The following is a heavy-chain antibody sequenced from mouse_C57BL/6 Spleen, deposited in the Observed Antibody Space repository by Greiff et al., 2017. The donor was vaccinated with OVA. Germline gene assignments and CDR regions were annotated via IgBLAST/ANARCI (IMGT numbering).Heavy chain of an antibody. V-gene: IGHV1-69*01. Sequence: QVQLQQPGAELVKPGASVKLSCKASGYTFTSYWMHWVKQRPGQGLEWIGEIDPSDSYTNYNQKFKGKSTLTVDKSSSTAYMQLSSLTSEDSAVYYCASHYGSSYQFAYWGQGTLVTVSA. CDR1: GYTFTSYW. J-gene: IGHJ3*01. D-gene: IGHD1-1*01. CDR2: IDPSDSYT. CDR3: ASHYGSSYQFAY.